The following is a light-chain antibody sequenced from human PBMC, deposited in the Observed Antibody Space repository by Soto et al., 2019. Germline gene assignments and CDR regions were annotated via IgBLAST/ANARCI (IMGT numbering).Light chain of an antibody. Sequence: EIVLTQSPGTLSLSPGERATLSCWASQSVSGNYLAWHQQKPGQAPRVLIYAVSKRAPGIPDRFSGSGSGTDFTLTINRLEPEDFAVYYCQHYGRVPWTFGQGTKVEF. J-gene: IGKJ1*01. CDR2: AVS. CDR3: QHYGRVPWT. CDR1: QSVSGNY. V-gene: IGKV3-20*01.